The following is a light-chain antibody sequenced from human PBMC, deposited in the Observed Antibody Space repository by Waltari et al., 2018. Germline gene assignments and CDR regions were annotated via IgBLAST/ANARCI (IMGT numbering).Light chain of an antibody. CDR1: SSDISGYNH. CDR2: DVS. Sequence: QAALTQPPSVAGSPGQSAPISCTGTSSDISGYNHVSWYQQHPGKAPKLMIYDVSKRPSGVSDRFSGSKSGNTASLTISGLQAEDEADYYCSSYAGSNTFIFGAGTRLTVL. V-gene: IGLV2-11*01. CDR3: SSYAGSNTFI. J-gene: IGLJ1*01.